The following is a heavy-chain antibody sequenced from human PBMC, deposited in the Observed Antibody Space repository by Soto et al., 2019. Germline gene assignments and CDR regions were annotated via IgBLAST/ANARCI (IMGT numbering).Heavy chain of an antibody. CDR2: IYYSGST. Sequence: QVQLQESGPGLVKPSETLSLTCTVSGGSISSYYWSWIRQPPGKGLEWIGYIYYSGSTNYNPSLKSRVTISVDTSKNQFSLKLSSVTAADTAVYYCARVRILTGYYPCGMDVWGQGTTVTVSS. V-gene: IGHV4-59*01. CDR3: ARVRILTGYYPCGMDV. J-gene: IGHJ6*02. CDR1: GGSISSYY. D-gene: IGHD3-9*01.